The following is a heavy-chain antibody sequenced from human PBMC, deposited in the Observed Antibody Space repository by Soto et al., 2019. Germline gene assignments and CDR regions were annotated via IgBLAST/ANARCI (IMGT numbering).Heavy chain of an antibody. CDR1: GGSVSSGSYY. Sequence: QVQLQESGPGLVKPSETLSLTCTVSGGSVSSGSYYWSWIRQPPGKGPEWIGYIYYSGSTNYNPSLTSRVTISVDTSKNQFSLKLSSVTAADTAVYYCARVSRYFSYYYGMDVWGQGTTVTVSS. J-gene: IGHJ6*02. V-gene: IGHV4-61*01. CDR2: IYYSGST. CDR3: ARVSRYFSYYYGMDV. D-gene: IGHD1-1*01.